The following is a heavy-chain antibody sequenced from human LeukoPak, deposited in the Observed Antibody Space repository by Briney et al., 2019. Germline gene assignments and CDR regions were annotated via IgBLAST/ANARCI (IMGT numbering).Heavy chain of an antibody. D-gene: IGHD6-6*01. CDR3: ARAEYSSSSPDY. V-gene: IGHV4-59*01. CDR1: GGSISSYY. CDR2: IYYSGST. J-gene: IGHJ4*02. Sequence: SETLSLTCTVSGGSISSYYWSWLRQPPGKGLEWIGYIYYSGSTNYNPSLKSRVTISVDTSKNQFSLKLSSVTAADTAVYYCARAEYSSSSPDYWGQGTLVTVSS.